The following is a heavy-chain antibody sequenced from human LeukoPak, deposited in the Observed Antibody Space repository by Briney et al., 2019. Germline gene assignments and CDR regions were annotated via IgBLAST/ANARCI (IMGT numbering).Heavy chain of an antibody. D-gene: IGHD3-10*01. J-gene: IGHJ5*02. Sequence: GGSLRLSCGASGFTFSSYGMHWVRQAPGKGLEWVAFIRYDGSNKYYADSVKGRFTISRDNSKNTLYLQMSSLRAEDTAVFYCARYYYGSGTSFDPWGQGTLVTVSS. CDR1: GFTFSSYG. CDR3: ARYYYGSGTSFDP. V-gene: IGHV3-30*02. CDR2: IRYDGSNK.